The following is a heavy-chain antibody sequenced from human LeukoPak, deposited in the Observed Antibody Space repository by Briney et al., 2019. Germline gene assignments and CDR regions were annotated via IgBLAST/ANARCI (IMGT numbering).Heavy chain of an antibody. Sequence: GGSLRLSCAASEFSFSSYSMNWVRQAPGKGLEWVSYIRSSSSTIYYADSVKGRFTISRDNAKNSLYLQMNSLRDEDTAVYYCARAGSHYYGSGSGFYFDYWGQGTLVTVSS. CDR1: EFSFSSYS. D-gene: IGHD3-10*01. CDR3: ARAGSHYYGSGSGFYFDY. V-gene: IGHV3-48*02. CDR2: IRSSSSTI. J-gene: IGHJ4*02.